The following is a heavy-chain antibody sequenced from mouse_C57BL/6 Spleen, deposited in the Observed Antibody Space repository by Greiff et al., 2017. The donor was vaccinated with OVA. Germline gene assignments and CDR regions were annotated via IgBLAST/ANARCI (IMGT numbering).Heavy chain of an antibody. Sequence: QVQLQQPGAELMMPGASVKLSCKASGYTFTGYWIEWVKQRPGHGLEWIGEILPGGGSTNYNEKFKGKATFTADTSSNTAYMQRSSLTTEDSAIYYSALDSTDAGAMDYWGQGTSVTVSS. D-gene: IGHD3-2*02. CDR2: ILPGGGST. CDR1: GYTFTGYW. CDR3: ALDSTDAGAMDY. J-gene: IGHJ4*01. V-gene: IGHV1-9*01.